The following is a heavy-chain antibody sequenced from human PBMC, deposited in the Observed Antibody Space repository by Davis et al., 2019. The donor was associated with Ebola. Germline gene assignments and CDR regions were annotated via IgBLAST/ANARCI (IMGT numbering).Heavy chain of an antibody. J-gene: IGHJ5*02. V-gene: IGHV3-11*04. CDR2: ISSSGSTI. CDR3: ARDLIKSSSGSESPFDP. D-gene: IGHD3-22*01. Sequence: GGSLRLSCAASGFTFSDHYMSWIRQAPGKGLEWLSYISSSGSTIYYTNSVKGRFTVSRDNAKNTLYLQMNSLRAEDTAVYYCARDLIKSSSGSESPFDPWGQGTLVTVSS. CDR1: GFTFSDHY.